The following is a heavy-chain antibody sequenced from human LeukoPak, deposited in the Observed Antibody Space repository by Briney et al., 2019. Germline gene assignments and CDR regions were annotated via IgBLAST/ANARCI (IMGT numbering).Heavy chain of an antibody. Sequence: GRSLTLSCAVSGFTFSSYAMHWVRQAPGKGLEWVAVISYDGSNKYYADSVKGRFTISRDNSKNTLYLQMNRLRAEDTAVYYCARGYFDWLLSYFDYWGRGTLVTVSS. CDR1: GFTFSSYA. V-gene: IGHV3-30-3*01. CDR2: ISYDGSNK. D-gene: IGHD3-9*01. J-gene: IGHJ4*02. CDR3: ARGYFDWLLSYFDY.